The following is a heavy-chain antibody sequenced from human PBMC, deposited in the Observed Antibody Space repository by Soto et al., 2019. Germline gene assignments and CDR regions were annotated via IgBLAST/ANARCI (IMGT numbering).Heavy chain of an antibody. CDR2: ISGSGGST. CDR1: GFTFSSYA. J-gene: IGHJ6*02. V-gene: IGHV3-23*01. Sequence: GGSLRLSCAASGFTFSSYAMSWVRQAPGKGLEWVSAISGSGGSTYYADSVKGRFTISRDNSKNTLYLQMNSLRAEDTAVYYCAKRQQLGPVLPIPYYYGMDVWGQGTTVTVSS. D-gene: IGHD6-6*01. CDR3: AKRQQLGPVLPIPYYYGMDV.